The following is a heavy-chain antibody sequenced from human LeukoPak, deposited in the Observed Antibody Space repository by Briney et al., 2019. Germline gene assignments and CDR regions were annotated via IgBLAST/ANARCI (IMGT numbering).Heavy chain of an antibody. CDR2: IKQDGREK. CDR3: ARGLDCRSTSCYLDN. D-gene: IGHD2-2*01. Sequence: GGSLRLSCAASGFTFTKYWMTWVRQAPGKGLEWGANIKQDGREKFYVDSVKGRFTISRDTAKNSLDLQINSLGAEDTAVYYCARGLDCRSTSCYLDNWGQGTLVTVSS. V-gene: IGHV3-7*01. J-gene: IGHJ4*02. CDR1: GFTFTKYW.